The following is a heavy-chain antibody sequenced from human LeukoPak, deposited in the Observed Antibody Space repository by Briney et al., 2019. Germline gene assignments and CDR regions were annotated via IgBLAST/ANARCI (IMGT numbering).Heavy chain of an antibody. D-gene: IGHD6-13*01. V-gene: IGHV3-30*04. CDR2: ISYDGSNK. Sequence: SGRSLRLSCAASGFTFSSYAMHWVRQVPGKGLEWVAVISYDGSNKYYADSVKGRFTISRDNSKNTLYLQMNSLRAEDTAVYYCARARGGQQLVVDYWGQGTLVTVSS. CDR3: ARARGGQQLVVDY. J-gene: IGHJ4*02. CDR1: GFTFSSYA.